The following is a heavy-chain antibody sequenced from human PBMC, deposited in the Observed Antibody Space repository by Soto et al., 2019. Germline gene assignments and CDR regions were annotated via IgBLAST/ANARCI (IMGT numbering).Heavy chain of an antibody. J-gene: IGHJ3*02. CDR1: GGSISSSSYY. D-gene: IGHD6-13*01. Sequence: SETLSLTCTVSGGSISSSSYYWGWIRQPPGKGLEWIGSIYYSGSTYYNPSLKSRVTISVDTSKNQFSLKLSSVTAADTAVYYCARHQKYSSSWYGAFDIWGQGTMVTVSS. CDR2: IYYSGST. CDR3: ARHQKYSSSWYGAFDI. V-gene: IGHV4-39*01.